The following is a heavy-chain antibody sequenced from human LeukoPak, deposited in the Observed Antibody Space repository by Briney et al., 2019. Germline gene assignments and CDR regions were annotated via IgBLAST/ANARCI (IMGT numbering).Heavy chain of an antibody. J-gene: IGHJ6*03. CDR2: FNWNGGST. Sequence: PGGSLTLSWPAYGFTFDNYGMSWVRHAPGKVLEWVAGFNWNGGSTGYADSVKGRFTISRDNDKNSLYLQMNSLRAEDTALYYCARGPYCTNGVCYTVDYYYYYYMDVGGKGTTVNVSS. CDR3: ARGPYCTNGVCYTVDYYYYYYMDV. D-gene: IGHD2-8*01. V-gene: IGHV3-20*04. CDR1: GFTFDNYG.